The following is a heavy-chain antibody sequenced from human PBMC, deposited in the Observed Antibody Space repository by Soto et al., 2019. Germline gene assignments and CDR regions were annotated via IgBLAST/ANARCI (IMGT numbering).Heavy chain of an antibody. Sequence: PGGSLRLSCAASGFTFSSYAMSWVRQAPGKGLEWVSAISGSGGSTYYADSVKGRFTISRDNSKNTLYLQMNSLRAEDTAVYYCAKVTDIVVVPAEWNWYDPWGQGTLVTVSS. V-gene: IGHV3-23*01. D-gene: IGHD2-2*01. CDR1: GFTFSSYA. J-gene: IGHJ5*02. CDR3: AKVTDIVVVPAEWNWYDP. CDR2: ISGSGGST.